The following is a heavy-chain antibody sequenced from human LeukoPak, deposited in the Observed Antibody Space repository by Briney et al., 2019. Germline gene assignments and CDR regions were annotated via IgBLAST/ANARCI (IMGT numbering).Heavy chain of an antibody. V-gene: IGHV3-48*04. Sequence: PGGSLRLSCAASGFTFSSYSMNWVRQAPGKGLEWVSYISSSSSTIYYADSVKGRFTISRDNAKNSLYLQMNSLRAEDTAVYYCARGVPLTTVTLDYWGQGTLVTVSS. J-gene: IGHJ4*02. CDR2: ISSSSSTI. CDR1: GFTFSSYS. CDR3: ARGVPLTTVTLDY. D-gene: IGHD4-17*01.